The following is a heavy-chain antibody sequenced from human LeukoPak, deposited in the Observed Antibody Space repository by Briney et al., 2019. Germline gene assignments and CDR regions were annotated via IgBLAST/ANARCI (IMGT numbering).Heavy chain of an antibody. D-gene: IGHD5-18*01. V-gene: IGHV4-4*07. CDR3: AREGYSYGYYFDY. J-gene: IGHJ4*02. CDR1: GDCISNYF. CDR2: IYAGESA. Sequence: PSETLTLTCTVSGDCISNYFWSWIRQPAGKGLEWIGRIYAGESAKYNPSLETRVTVSVDTSTNQLSLKLSSVTAADTAVYYCAREGYSYGYYFDYWGQGTLVTVSS.